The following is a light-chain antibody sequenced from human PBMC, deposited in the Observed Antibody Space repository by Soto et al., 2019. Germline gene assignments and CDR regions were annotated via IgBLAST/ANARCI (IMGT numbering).Light chain of an antibody. CDR2: GAS. V-gene: IGKV3-15*01. CDR1: QSVSSN. CDR3: QQYNNWPPHT. Sequence: EXVMTQSPATLSVSPGERATLSCRASQSVSSNLAWYQQKPGRAPRLLIYGASTRATGIPARFSGSGSGTEFTLNISSLQSEDFAVYYCQQYNNWPPHTFGQGTKLEIK. J-gene: IGKJ2*01.